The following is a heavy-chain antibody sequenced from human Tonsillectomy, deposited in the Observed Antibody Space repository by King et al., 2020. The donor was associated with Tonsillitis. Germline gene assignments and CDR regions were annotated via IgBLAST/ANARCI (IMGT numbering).Heavy chain of an antibody. CDR3: AKDQRLRYFDWSNDY. V-gene: IGHV3-23*04. Sequence: VQLVESGGGLVQPGGSLRLSCAASGFTFSSYAMSWVRQAPGKGLEWVSVRSVSGGSTYCEDSVKGRFTISRDNSKNTLYLQMNSLRAEDTAVYYCAKDQRLRYFDWSNDYWGQGTLVTVSS. D-gene: IGHD3-9*01. J-gene: IGHJ4*02. CDR1: GFTFSSYA. CDR2: RSVSGGST.